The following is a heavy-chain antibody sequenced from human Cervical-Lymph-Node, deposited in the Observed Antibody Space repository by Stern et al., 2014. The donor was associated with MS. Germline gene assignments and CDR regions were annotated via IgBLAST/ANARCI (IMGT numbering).Heavy chain of an antibody. CDR2: VYDSGST. CDR1: GGSISGGDFY. Sequence: QLQLQESGPGLVKPSQTLSLTCTVSGGSISGGDFYWSWIRQSAGKGLEWIGRVYDSGSTVYNPSLRSRFAMSVDTSKNQFALRLTSVTAADTAVYYCARDRLYDTVWYQWYFDLWGRGTLVTVSS. J-gene: IGHJ2*01. CDR3: ARDRLYDTVWYQWYFDL. D-gene: IGHD3-16*01. V-gene: IGHV4-61*02.